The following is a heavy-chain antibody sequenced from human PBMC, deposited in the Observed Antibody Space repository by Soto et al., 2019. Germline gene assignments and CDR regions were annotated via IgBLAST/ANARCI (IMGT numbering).Heavy chain of an antibody. V-gene: IGHV3-30-3*01. Sequence: GGSLRLSCAASGFTFSSYAMHWVRQAPGKGLEWVAVISYDGSNKYYADSVKGRFTISRDNSKNTLYLQMNSLRAEDTAVYYCAELTSIFYWGQGTLVTVSS. CDR1: GFTFSSYA. CDR2: ISYDGSNK. D-gene: IGHD3-9*01. CDR3: AELTSIFY. J-gene: IGHJ4*02.